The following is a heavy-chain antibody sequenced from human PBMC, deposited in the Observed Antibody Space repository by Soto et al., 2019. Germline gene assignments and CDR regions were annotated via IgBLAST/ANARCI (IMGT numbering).Heavy chain of an antibody. V-gene: IGHV3-74*01. CDR2: INSDGSRI. D-gene: IGHD1-1*01. CDR1: GFSFSTYW. Sequence: EVELVESGGGLVQPGGSLRLSCAASGFSFSTYWMHWVRQAPGKGLVWVSRINSDGSRINYGDSVKGRFTVSRDNAKNTLYLPMNSLRADDTAVYYCARVATGSYNWFDPWGQGTLVTVSS. J-gene: IGHJ5*02. CDR3: ARVATGSYNWFDP.